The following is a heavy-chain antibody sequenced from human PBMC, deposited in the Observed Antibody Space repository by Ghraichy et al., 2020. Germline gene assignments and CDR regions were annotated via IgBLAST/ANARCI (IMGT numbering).Heavy chain of an antibody. V-gene: IGHV3-7*03. CDR2: IKQDGSEK. D-gene: IGHD3-16*01. CDR3: ARVRIMITFGGVIPYYFDY. Sequence: GSLRLSCAASGFTFSSYWMSWVRQAPGKGLEWVANIKQDGSEKYYVDSVKGRFTISRDNAKNSLYLQMNSLRAEDTAVYYCARVRIMITFGGVIPYYFDYWGQGTLVTVSS. J-gene: IGHJ4*02. CDR1: GFTFSSYW.